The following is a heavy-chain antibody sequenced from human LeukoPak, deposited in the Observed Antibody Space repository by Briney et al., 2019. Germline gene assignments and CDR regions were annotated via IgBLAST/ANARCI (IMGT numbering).Heavy chain of an antibody. D-gene: IGHD6-19*01. CDR1: GFTFDDYV. J-gene: IGHJ6*02. Sequence: GRSLRLSCAASGFTFDDYVMHWVRQAPGKGLEWVSGISWNSGSIGYADSVKGRFTISRDNAKNSLYLQMNSLRAEDTALYYCAKDASGIAVAGPSYYYYYYGMDVWGQGTTVTVSS. V-gene: IGHV3-9*01. CDR2: ISWNSGSI. CDR3: AKDASGIAVAGPSYYYYYYGMDV.